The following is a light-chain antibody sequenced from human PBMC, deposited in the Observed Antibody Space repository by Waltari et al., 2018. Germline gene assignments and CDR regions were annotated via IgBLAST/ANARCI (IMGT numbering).Light chain of an antibody. CDR3: QVWDGSSDHYV. Sequence: SYVLTQPPSVSVAPGQTARITCGGHNIGSESVHWYQQKPGQAPVLVVYDDSDRPSGIPERFSGSNSGNTATLTSSRVEAGDEADYYCQVWDGSSDHYVFGTGTTVTVL. CDR2: DDS. CDR1: NIGSES. V-gene: IGLV3-21*02. J-gene: IGLJ1*01.